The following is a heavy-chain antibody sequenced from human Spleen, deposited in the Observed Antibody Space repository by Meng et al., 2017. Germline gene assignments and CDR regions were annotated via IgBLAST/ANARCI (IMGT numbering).Heavy chain of an antibody. CDR3: ARVLPARITIFGVVIRNWFDP. D-gene: IGHD3-3*01. CDR2: INHSGST. CDR1: GGSFSDYY. V-gene: IGHV4-34*01. J-gene: IGHJ5*02. Sequence: QGRLQGRGAGLLTPSETLSPTGVVSGGSFSDYYWGWIRQPPGKGLEWIGEINHSGSTNYNPSLESRATISVDTSQNNLSLKLSSVTAADTAVYYCARVLPARITIFGVVIRNWFDPWGQGTLVTVSS.